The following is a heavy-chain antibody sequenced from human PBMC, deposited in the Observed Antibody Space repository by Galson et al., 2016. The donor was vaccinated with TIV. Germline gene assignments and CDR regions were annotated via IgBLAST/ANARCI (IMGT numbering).Heavy chain of an antibody. Sequence: LSLTCTVSGASITDSYWSWIRQPAGKGLEWIGRMYFPGNINYNPSLGSRVSMSADTSNNQFSPELSSVTAADTAVYYCAKDWWVTYTDRPFFEFWGQGILVTVSS. CDR1: GASITDSY. D-gene: IGHD2-15*01. CDR2: MYFPGNI. CDR3: AKDWWVTYTDRPFFEF. J-gene: IGHJ4*02. V-gene: IGHV4-4*07.